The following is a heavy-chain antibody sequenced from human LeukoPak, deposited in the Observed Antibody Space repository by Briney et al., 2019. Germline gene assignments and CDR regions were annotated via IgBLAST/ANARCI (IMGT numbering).Heavy chain of an antibody. CDR3: AGYYYDSSRGFDL. V-gene: IGHV3-20*04. J-gene: IGHJ5*02. CDR1: GFKFDDYG. D-gene: IGHD3-22*01. CDR2: INWNGAWT. Sequence: RTRGSLRLSRAASGFKFDDYGMSWVRQAPGKGLEWVCDINWNGAWTGYADSVKGRFTISRDNAKNSLYLQMNSLRAEDTALYYCAGYYYDSSRGFDLWGQGTLVTVSA.